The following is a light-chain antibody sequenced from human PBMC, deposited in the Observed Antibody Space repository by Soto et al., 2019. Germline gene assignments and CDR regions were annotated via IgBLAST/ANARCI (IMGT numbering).Light chain of an antibody. CDR3: AAWDDSLNGMV. CDR1: ISNIGRNI. V-gene: IGLV1-44*01. Sequence: QSVLTQPPSASGTPGQRVTISCSGHISNIGRNIVNWYQQLPGTAPKLLIYSNNQRPSGVPDRFSGSKSGTAASLAISGLQSEDEADYYCAAWDDSLNGMVFGGGTKLTVL. J-gene: IGLJ2*01. CDR2: SNN.